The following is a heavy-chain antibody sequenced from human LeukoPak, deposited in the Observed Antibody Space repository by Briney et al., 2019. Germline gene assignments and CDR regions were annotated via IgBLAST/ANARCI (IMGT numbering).Heavy chain of an antibody. V-gene: IGHV3-21*01. D-gene: IGHD5-18*01. J-gene: IGHJ4*02. CDR1: GFTFSSYS. CDR3: AREGGYSYGLIDY. Sequence: GGSLRLSCAASGFTFSSYSMNWVRQAPGKGLEWVSSISSSSYIYYADSVKGRFTISRDNAKNSLYLQMNSLRAEDTAVYYCAREGGYSYGLIDYWGQGTLVTVSS. CDR2: ISSSSYI.